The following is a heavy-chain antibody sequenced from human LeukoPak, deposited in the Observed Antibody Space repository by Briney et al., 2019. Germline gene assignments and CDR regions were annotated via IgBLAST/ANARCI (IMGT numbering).Heavy chain of an antibody. CDR2: IYNTGAT. V-gene: IGHV3-23*05. D-gene: IGHD1-26*01. Sequence: GGSLRLSCAASGFTFSTFAMSWVRQDPGKGLEWVSSIYNTGATHYAESVKGRFTISRDNSKNTLFLQMNSLRAEDMAVYYCARIEWERLGRAFDIWGQGTMVTVSS. CDR1: GFTFSTFA. J-gene: IGHJ3*02. CDR3: ARIEWERLGRAFDI.